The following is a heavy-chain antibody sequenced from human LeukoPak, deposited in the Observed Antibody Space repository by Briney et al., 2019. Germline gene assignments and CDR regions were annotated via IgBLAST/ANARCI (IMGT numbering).Heavy chain of an antibody. CDR1: GGSFSGYY. CDR3: ARSSSWDTPGGWGY. CDR2: INHSGST. Sequence: SETLSLTCAGYGGSFSGYYWSWIRQPPGKGLEWIGEINHSGSTNYNPSLKSRVTISVDTSKNQFSLKLSSVTAADTAVYYCARSSSWDTPGGWGYWGQGTLVTVSS. D-gene: IGHD6-13*01. V-gene: IGHV4-34*01. J-gene: IGHJ4*02.